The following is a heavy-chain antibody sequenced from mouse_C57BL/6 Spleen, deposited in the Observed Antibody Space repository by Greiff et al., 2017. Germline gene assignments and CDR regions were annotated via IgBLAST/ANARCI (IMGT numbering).Heavy chain of an antibody. CDR2: INPSTGGT. J-gene: IGHJ3*01. D-gene: IGHD2-2*01. V-gene: IGHV1-42*01. CDR1: GYSFTGYY. CDR3: ARRLPFAY. Sequence: EVQLQQSGPELVKPGASVKISCKASGYSFTGYYMNWVKQSPEKSLEWIGEINPSTGGTTYNQKFKAKATLTVDKSSSTAYMQLKSLTSEDSAVYYCARRLPFAYWGQGTLVTVSA.